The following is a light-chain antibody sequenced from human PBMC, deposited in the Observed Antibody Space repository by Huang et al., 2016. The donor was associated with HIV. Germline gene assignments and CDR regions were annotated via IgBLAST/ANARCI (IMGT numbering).Light chain of an antibody. CDR1: QRVIKSSNNKNG. CDR2: WAS. J-gene: IGKJ4*01. CDR3: HQYYDTPQT. V-gene: IGKV4-1*01. Sequence: IVVTQSPDSLALSLGGRAAINCTGSQRVIKSSNNKNGLSWYQLKPGQPPRLLIYWASTRESGVPGRFRGSGSGTHFTLTIASLQAEDVAVYYCHQYYDTPQTFGRGTKVEVK.